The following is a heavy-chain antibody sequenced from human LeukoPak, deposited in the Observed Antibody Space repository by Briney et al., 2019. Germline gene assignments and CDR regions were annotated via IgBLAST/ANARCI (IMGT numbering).Heavy chain of an antibody. D-gene: IGHD4-17*01. CDR2: IYHSGTT. CDR1: GYSISSGYY. V-gene: IGHV4-38-2*02. J-gene: IGHJ4*02. CDR3: ASTITVTTDY. Sequence: SETLSLTCTVSGYSISSGYYWGWIRRPPGKGLEWIGSIYHSGTTYYNPSLKSRVTMSVDTSKNQFSLKLSSVTASDTAVYYCASTITVTTDYWGQGTLVTVSS.